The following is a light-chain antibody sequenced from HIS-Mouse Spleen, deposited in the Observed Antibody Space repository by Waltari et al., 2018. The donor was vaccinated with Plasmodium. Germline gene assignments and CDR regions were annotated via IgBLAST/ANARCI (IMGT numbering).Light chain of an antibody. V-gene: IGLV3-25*03. J-gene: IGLJ3*02. CDR3: QSADSSGTPNWV. CDR1: ALPKQY. CDR2: KDS. Sequence: SYELTQPPSVSVSPGQTARITCSGDALPKQYAYWYQQKPGQAPVLGIYKDSERPSGIPERFSGSSSGKTGTLTISGVQAEDEADYYCQSADSSGTPNWVFGGGTKLTVL.